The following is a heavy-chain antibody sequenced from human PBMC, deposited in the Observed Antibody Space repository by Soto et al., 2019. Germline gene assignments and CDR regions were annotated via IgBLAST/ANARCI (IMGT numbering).Heavy chain of an antibody. J-gene: IGHJ4*02. CDR3: ARHDDYGDYEEPPLIDY. Sequence: QLQLQESGPGLVKPSETLSLTCTVSGGSISSSSYYWGWIRQPPGKGLEWIGSIYYSGSTYYNPSLKSRVTISVDTSKNPFSLKLSSVTAADTAVYYCARHDDYGDYEEPPLIDYWGQGTLVTVSS. CDR1: GGSISSSSYY. D-gene: IGHD4-17*01. V-gene: IGHV4-39*01. CDR2: IYYSGST.